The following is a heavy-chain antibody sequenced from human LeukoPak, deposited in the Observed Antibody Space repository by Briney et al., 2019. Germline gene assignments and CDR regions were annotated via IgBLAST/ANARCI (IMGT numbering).Heavy chain of an antibody. CDR1: GYSFTTYW. V-gene: IGHV5-10-1*01. CDR3: ARQPRGTYTFDY. D-gene: IGHD1-26*01. CDR2: IDPSDSYT. Sequence: GESLRISCKAFGYSFTTYWITWVRQMPGKGLEWMGTIDPSDSYTNYSPSCQGHVNISADKSITTAYLQWSSLKASDTAMYYCARQPRGTYTFDYWGQGSLVTVSS. J-gene: IGHJ4*02.